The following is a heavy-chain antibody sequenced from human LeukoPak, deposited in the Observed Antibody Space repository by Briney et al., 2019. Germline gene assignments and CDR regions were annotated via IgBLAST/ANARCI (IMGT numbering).Heavy chain of an antibody. J-gene: IGHJ6*03. CDR2: ISSSSSYI. CDR3: ARDPYSGSYGNYYYYFMDV. D-gene: IGHD1-26*01. Sequence: PGGSLGLSCAASGFTFSSYSMNWVRQAPGKGLEWVSSISSSSSYIYYADSVKGRFTISRDNAKNSLYLQMNSLRAEDTAVYYCARDPYSGSYGNYYYYFMDVWGKGTTVTISS. V-gene: IGHV3-21*01. CDR1: GFTFSSYS.